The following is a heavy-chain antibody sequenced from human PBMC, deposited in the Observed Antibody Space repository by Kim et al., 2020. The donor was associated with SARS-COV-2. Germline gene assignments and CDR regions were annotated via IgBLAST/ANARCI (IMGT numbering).Heavy chain of an antibody. Sequence: SETLSLTCAVYGGSFSGYYWSWIRQPPGKGLEWIGEINHSGSTNYNPSLKSRVTISVDTSKNQFSLKLSSVTAADTAVYYCARGRRCSSTSCCNDYWGQGTLVTVSS. CDR1: GGSFSGYY. J-gene: IGHJ4*02. CDR3: ARGRRCSSTSCCNDY. D-gene: IGHD2-2*01. V-gene: IGHV4-34*01. CDR2: INHSGST.